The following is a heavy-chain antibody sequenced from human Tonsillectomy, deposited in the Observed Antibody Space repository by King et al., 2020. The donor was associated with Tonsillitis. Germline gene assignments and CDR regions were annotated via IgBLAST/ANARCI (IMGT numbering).Heavy chain of an antibody. V-gene: IGHV3-30*18. D-gene: IGHD5-12*01. CDR2: ISYDGSNK. Sequence: HVQLVESGGGVVQPGRSLRLSCAASGFTFSSYGMHWVRQAPGKGLEWVAVISYDGSNKYYADSVKGRFTISRDNSKNTLYLQMNSLRAEDTAVYYCAKDRYIVATTPYYGMDVWGQGTTVTVSS. CDR1: GFTFSSYG. J-gene: IGHJ6*02. CDR3: AKDRYIVATTPYYGMDV.